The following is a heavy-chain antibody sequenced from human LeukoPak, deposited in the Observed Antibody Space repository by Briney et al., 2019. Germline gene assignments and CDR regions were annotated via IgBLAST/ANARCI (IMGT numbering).Heavy chain of an antibody. CDR3: ARDGRSIIWSGVPDNWFDP. V-gene: IGHV1-3*01. D-gene: IGHD3-9*01. Sequence: ASVTVSCTTSGDTFTTHGIHWVSQARGQGLEWMGWINPGSGYTKYSEKFQGRVTFTRDTDATTAYLEVNNLRSEDTAVYYCARDGRSIIWSGVPDNWFDPWGQGTLLTVSS. CDR1: GDTFTTHG. CDR2: INPGSGYT. J-gene: IGHJ5*02.